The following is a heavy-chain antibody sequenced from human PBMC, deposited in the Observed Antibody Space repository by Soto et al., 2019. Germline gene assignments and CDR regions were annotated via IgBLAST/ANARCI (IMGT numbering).Heavy chain of an antibody. J-gene: IGHJ5*02. Sequence: GASVKVSCKVSGYTLTELSMHWVRQAPGKGLEWMGGFDPEDGETIYAQKFQGRVTMTEDTSTDTAYMELSSLRSEDTAVYYCATLSRGVIITDWFDPWGQGTLVTVSS. CDR3: ATLSRGVIITDWFDP. D-gene: IGHD3-10*01. CDR2: FDPEDGET. CDR1: GYTLTELS. V-gene: IGHV1-24*01.